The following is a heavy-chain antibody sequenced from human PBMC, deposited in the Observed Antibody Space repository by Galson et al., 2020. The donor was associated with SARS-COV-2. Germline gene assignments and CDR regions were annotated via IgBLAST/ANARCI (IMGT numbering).Heavy chain of an antibody. J-gene: IGHJ3*02. CDR2: IYPGDSDT. Sequence: GESLKISCKGSGYSFTSYWIGWVRQMPGKGLEWMGIIYPGDSDTSYSPSFQGQVTISADKSISTAYLQWSSLKASDTAMYYCARQRGYSYGYFAFDIWGQGTMVTVSS. CDR3: ARQRGYSYGYFAFDI. D-gene: IGHD5-18*01. CDR1: GYSFTSYW. V-gene: IGHV5-51*01.